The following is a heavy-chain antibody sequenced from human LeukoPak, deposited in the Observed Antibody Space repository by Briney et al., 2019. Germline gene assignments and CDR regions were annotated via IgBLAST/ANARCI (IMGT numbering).Heavy chain of an antibody. V-gene: IGHV4-39*02. J-gene: IGHJ6*02. CDR2: IYYSGST. Sequence: SETLSLTCIVSGGSISSSSYYWAWIRQPPGKGLEWIGSIYYSGSTYYNPSLKSRVTISVDTSKNQFSLKVNSVTAADTAVYYCARDRTMYGLDVWGQGTTVTVSS. CDR1: GGSISSSSYY. CDR3: ARDRTMYGLDV. D-gene: IGHD3-10*02.